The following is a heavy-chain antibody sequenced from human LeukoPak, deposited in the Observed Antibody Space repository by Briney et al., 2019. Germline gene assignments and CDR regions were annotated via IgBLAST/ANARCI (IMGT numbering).Heavy chain of an antibody. CDR1: GFTVSSNY. CDR3: ARGYILTGWGFDY. D-gene: IGHD3-9*01. CDR2: IYSVGST. Sequence: PGGSLRLSCAASGFTVSSNYMSWVRQAPGKGLEWVSVIYSVGSTDYADSVKGRFTISRDNSKNTLYLQMNSLRAEDTAVYHCARGYILTGWGFDYWGQGTLVTVSS. J-gene: IGHJ4*02. V-gene: IGHV3-66*01.